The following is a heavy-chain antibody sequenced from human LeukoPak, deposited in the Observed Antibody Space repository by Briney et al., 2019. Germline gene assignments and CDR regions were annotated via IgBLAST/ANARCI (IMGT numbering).Heavy chain of an antibody. J-gene: IGHJ5*02. CDR1: GYTFTSYD. Sequence: ASVKVSCKASGYTFTSYDINWVRQATGQGLEWMGWMNPNSGNTGYAQKFQGRVTMTRSTSISTVYMELSSLRSEDTAVYYCARVVPAAINDPWGQGTLVTVSS. CDR2: MNPNSGNT. D-gene: IGHD2-2*02. V-gene: IGHV1-8*01. CDR3: ARVVPAAINDP.